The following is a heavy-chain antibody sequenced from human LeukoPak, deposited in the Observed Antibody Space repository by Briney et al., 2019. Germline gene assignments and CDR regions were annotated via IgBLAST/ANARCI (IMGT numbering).Heavy chain of an antibody. Sequence: GRSLRLSCAASGFIFSKYAMHWVRQTPGKGLEWLAAIWNDGSDENYADSVKGRFTISSDNSKNTLYLQMNSLRAEDTAVYYCAFEIGRSQGAFDIWGQGTMITVSS. CDR2: IWNDGSDE. J-gene: IGHJ3*02. D-gene: IGHD1-26*01. CDR3: AFEIGRSQGAFDI. V-gene: IGHV3-33*01. CDR1: GFIFSKYA.